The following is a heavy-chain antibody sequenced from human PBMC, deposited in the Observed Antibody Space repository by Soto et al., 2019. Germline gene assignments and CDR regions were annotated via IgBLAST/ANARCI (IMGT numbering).Heavy chain of an antibody. CDR3: AGLNFDLLTGKYAFDI. Sequence: SETLSLTCDVNGRSFIGSISSWMRQIPGKGLQWIGQINHSGSANYNPSLKSRVTISVHTSNSQFSLELSSVTAADTAVYYCAGLNFDLLTGKYAFDIWGQGTMVT. CDR1: GRSFIGSI. D-gene: IGHD3-9*01. V-gene: IGHV4-34*01. CDR2: INHSGSA. J-gene: IGHJ3*02.